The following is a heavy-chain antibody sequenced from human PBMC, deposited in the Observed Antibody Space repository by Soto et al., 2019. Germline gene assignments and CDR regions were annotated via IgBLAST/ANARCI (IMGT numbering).Heavy chain of an antibody. CDR3: AKGGGHYDSSGYSFDY. J-gene: IGHJ4*02. Sequence: GGSLRLSCAASGFTFSSYAMSWVRQAPGKGLEWVSAISGSGGSTYYADSVKGQFTISRDNSKNTLYLQMNSLRAEDTAVYYCAKGGGHYDSSGYSFDYWGQGTLVTVSS. V-gene: IGHV3-23*01. D-gene: IGHD3-22*01. CDR1: GFTFSSYA. CDR2: ISGSGGST.